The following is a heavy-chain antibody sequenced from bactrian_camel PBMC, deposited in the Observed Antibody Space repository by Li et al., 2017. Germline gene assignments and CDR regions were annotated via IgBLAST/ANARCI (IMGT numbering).Heavy chain of an antibody. J-gene: IGHJ4*01. CDR3: ARGLSETFWNGSTD. CDR1: AYTYSSHC. D-gene: IGHD6*01. V-gene: IGHV3S1*01. Sequence: HVQLVESGGGSVQAGESLTLSCEASAYTYSSHCMGWFRQAPGKGLDWVSGITEASDKTFYADSVKGRFTISRDNAENALYLQMNSLKPEDTAVYYCARGLSETFWNGSTDRGQGTQVTVS. CDR2: ITEASDKT.